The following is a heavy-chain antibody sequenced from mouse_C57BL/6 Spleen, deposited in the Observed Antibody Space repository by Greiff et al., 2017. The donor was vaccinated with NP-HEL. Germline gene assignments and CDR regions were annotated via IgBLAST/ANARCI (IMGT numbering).Heavy chain of an antibody. D-gene: IGHD2-5*01. CDR1: GFTFSDYY. CDR3: ARLSKGDWYFDV. CDR2: ISNGGGST. V-gene: IGHV5-12*01. J-gene: IGHJ1*03. Sequence: EVHLVESGGGLVQPGGSLKLSCAASGFTFSDYYMYWVRQTPEKRLEWVAYISNGGGSTYYPDTVKGRFTISRDNAKNTLYLQMSRLKSEDTAMYYCARLSKGDWYFDVWGTGTTVTVSS.